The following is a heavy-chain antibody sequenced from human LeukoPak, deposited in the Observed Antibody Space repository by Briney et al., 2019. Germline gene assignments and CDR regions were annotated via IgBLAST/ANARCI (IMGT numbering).Heavy chain of an antibody. CDR1: GGSISSGTYY. D-gene: IGHD5-24*01. CDR2: IYISGST. J-gene: IGHJ4*02. Sequence: PSETLSLTCTVSGGSISSGTYYWSWIRQPAGKGLEWIGRIYISGSTNYNPSLKSRVTISVDTSKNQFSLKLSSVTAADTAVYYCARLGDGYRGTLRDYWGQGTLVTVSS. V-gene: IGHV4-61*02. CDR3: ARLGDGYRGTLRDY.